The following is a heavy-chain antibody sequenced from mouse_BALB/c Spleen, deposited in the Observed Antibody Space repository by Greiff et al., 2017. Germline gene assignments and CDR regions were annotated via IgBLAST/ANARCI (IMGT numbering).Heavy chain of an antibody. J-gene: IGHJ1*01. V-gene: IGHV1S29*02. CDR1: GYTFTDYN. Sequence: EVHLVESGPELVKPGASVKISCKASGYTFTDYNMHWVKQSHGKSLEWIGYIYPYNGGTGYNQKFKSKATLTVDNSSSTAYMELRSLTSEDSAVYYCAKGGNYGNDWYFDVWGAGTTVTVSS. CDR2: IYPYNGGT. D-gene: IGHD2-1*01. CDR3: AKGGNYGNDWYFDV.